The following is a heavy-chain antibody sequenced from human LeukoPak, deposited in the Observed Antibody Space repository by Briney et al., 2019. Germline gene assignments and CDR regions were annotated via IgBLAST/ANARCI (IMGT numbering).Heavy chain of an antibody. D-gene: IGHD2-2*01. Sequence: GGSLRLSCAAWGFTFRSYAMSWVRQAPGKGREWVSAISGSGGSTYYADSVKGRFTISRDNSKNTLYLQMNSLRAEDTAVYYCAKVPMYYFDYWGQGTLVTVSS. CDR1: GFTFRSYA. V-gene: IGHV3-23*01. CDR2: ISGSGGST. J-gene: IGHJ4*02. CDR3: AKVPMYYFDY.